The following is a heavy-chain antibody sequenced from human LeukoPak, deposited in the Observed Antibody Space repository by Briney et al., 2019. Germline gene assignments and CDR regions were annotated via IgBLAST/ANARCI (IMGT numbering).Heavy chain of an antibody. CDR1: GGSISSSSYY. V-gene: IGHV4-39*01. CDR2: IYYSGST. D-gene: IGHD6-13*01. CDR3: ARHVYSSSWYRWFDP. J-gene: IGHJ5*02. Sequence: PSETLSLTCTVSGGSISSSSYYWGWIRQPPGKGLEWIGSIYYSGSTYYNPSLKSRVTISVDTSKNQFSLKLSSVTVADTAVYYCARHVYSSSWYRWFDPWGQGTLVTVSS.